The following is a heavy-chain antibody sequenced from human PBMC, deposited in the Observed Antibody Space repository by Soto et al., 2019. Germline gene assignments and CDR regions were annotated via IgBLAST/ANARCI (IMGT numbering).Heavy chain of an antibody. CDR3: ARGKTWNPPYYCGRHV. CDR2: INSDGSGT. D-gene: IGHD1-1*01. J-gene: IGHJ6*02. V-gene: IGHV3-74*01. Sequence: GGSLRLSCAASGFTCSSYWMHWVRQAPGKGLVWVSRINSDGSGTTYADSVKGRFTISRDNAQNTLYLQVNSLRAEDAAVYYWARGKTWNPPYYCGRHVWGQGTTVTVSS. CDR1: GFTCSSYW.